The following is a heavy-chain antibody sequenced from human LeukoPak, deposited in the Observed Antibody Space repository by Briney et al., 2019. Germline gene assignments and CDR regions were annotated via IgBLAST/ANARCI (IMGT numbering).Heavy chain of an antibody. CDR3: ARLGYCSGGSCNSYFQH. D-gene: IGHD2-15*01. CDR1: GGSFSGYY. J-gene: IGHJ1*01. V-gene: IGHV4-34*01. Sequence: SETLSLTCAVYGGSFSGYYWSWIRQSPGKGLEWIGEIKYTGSTNYNPSVKSRVTISGDTSKNQFSLHLSSVTAADTAVYYCARLGYCSGGSCNSYFQHWGPGTLVTVSS. CDR2: IKYTGST.